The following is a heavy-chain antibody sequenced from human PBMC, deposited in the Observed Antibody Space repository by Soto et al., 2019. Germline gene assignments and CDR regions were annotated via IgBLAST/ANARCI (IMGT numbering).Heavy chain of an antibody. Sequence: QVQLVQSGAEVKKPGASVKVSCKASGYTFTSYAMHWVRQAPGQRLEWMGWINAGNGNTKYSQKFQGRVTITRDTSASTAYMELSSLRYEDTAVYYCARGQCSGGSCYTYDYWGQGTLVTVSS. J-gene: IGHJ4*02. V-gene: IGHV1-3*01. CDR3: ARGQCSGGSCYTYDY. D-gene: IGHD2-15*01. CDR1: GYTFTSYA. CDR2: INAGNGNT.